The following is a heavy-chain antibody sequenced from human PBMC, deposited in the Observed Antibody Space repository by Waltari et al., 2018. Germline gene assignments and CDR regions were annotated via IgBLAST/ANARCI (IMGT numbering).Heavy chain of an antibody. CDR3: ASDAPPGWSDYYSYYMDL. J-gene: IGHJ6*03. V-gene: IGHV3-11*04. Sequence: QEQLVESGGGLVKPGGSLRLSCVASGINFSDYYMSWIRQAPGKGLEWISFISSSGDTKFYADSVKGRFTVSRDNSKNSLYLQMNSLRAEDTAIYYCASDAPPGWSDYYSYYMDLWGKGTTVTVSS. CDR2: ISSSGDTK. CDR1: GINFSDYY. D-gene: IGHD2-2*01.